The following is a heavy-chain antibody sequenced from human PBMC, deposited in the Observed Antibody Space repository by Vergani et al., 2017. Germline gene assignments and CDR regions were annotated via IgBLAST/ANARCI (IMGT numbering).Heavy chain of an antibody. Sequence: QVQLVQSGAEVQKPGASVKVSCKVSGYTLTELSMHWVRQAPGKGLEWMGWINTGNGNTKYSQKFQGRVTITRDTSASTAYMELSSLRSEDTAVYYCARWPLVVVPAAMDWGQGTLVTVSS. CDR1: GYTLTELS. V-gene: IGHV1-3*04. D-gene: IGHD2-2*01. J-gene: IGHJ4*02. CDR2: INTGNGNT. CDR3: ARWPLVVVPAAMD.